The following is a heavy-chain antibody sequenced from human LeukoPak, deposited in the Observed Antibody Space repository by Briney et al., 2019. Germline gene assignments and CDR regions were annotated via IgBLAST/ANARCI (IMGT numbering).Heavy chain of an antibody. CDR3: AKGYYYDSSGIHFDY. Sequence: PGGSLRLSRAASGFTFSSYAMSWVRQAPGKGLEWVSAISGSGGSTYYADSVKGRFTISRDNSKNTLYLQMNSLRAEDTAVYYCAKGYYYDSSGIHFDYWGQGTLATVSS. J-gene: IGHJ4*02. CDR2: ISGSGGST. V-gene: IGHV3-23*01. D-gene: IGHD3-22*01. CDR1: GFTFSSYA.